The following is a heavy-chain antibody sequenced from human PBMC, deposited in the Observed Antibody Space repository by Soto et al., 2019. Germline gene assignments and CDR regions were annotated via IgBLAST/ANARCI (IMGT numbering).Heavy chain of an antibody. J-gene: IGHJ6*02. CDR3: AREETAWPLAYDLDV. Sequence: GGSLRLSCAASGFTFSGYSMNWVRQAPGKGLEWVASISTRSDIYYADSVKGRFTISRDNAKNSVSLQMNSLRAEDTAVYYCAREETAWPLAYDLDVWAKGPRSPSP. CDR2: ISTRSDI. CDR1: GFTFSGYS. D-gene: IGHD2-21*02. V-gene: IGHV3-21*01.